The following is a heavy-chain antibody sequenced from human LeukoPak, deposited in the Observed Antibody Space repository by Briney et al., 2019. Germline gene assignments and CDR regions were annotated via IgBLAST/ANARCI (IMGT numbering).Heavy chain of an antibody. CDR3: AKDRYYGSGSIFDY. V-gene: IGHV3-7*03. D-gene: IGHD3-10*01. J-gene: IGHJ4*02. CDR1: GFTFSRYW. CDR2: IKQDGSEK. Sequence: GGSLRLSCAASGFTFSRYWMNWVRQTPGKGLEWVANIKQDGSEKYYVASVKGRFTISRDNAKNSLYLQMNSLRAEDTAVYYCAKDRYYGSGSIFDYWGQGTLVTVSS.